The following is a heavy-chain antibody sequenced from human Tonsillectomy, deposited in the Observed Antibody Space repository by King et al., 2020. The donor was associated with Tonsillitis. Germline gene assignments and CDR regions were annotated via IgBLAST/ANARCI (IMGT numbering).Heavy chain of an antibody. CDR1: GFTFSSYA. Sequence: VQLVESGGGVVQPGRSLRLSCAASGFTFSSYAMHWVRQAPGKGLEWVAVISYDGSNKYYADSVKGRFTISRDNSKNTLYLQMNSLGAEDTAVYFCARSGGYEWWSFDYWAREPWSPSPQ. V-gene: IGHV3-30*01. CDR3: ARSGGYEWWSFDY. D-gene: IGHD5-12*01. CDR2: ISYDGSNK. J-gene: IGHJ4*02.